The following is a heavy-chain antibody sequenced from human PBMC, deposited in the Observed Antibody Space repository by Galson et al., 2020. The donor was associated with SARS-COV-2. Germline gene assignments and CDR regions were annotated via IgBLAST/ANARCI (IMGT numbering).Heavy chain of an antibody. Sequence: GRSLRLSCAASAFTFSSYSMNWVRQAPGKGLEWVSSIISSSSYIYYADSVKGRFTNSRDNAKNSLYLQMNSLRAEDTAVYYCARDSNRNHYGILAGYYEDVGYFDYWGQGTLVTVSS. CDR2: IISSSSYI. D-gene: IGHD3-9*01. CDR3: ARDSNRNHYGILAGYYEDVGYFDY. V-gene: IGHV3-21*01. J-gene: IGHJ4*02. CDR1: AFTFSSYS.